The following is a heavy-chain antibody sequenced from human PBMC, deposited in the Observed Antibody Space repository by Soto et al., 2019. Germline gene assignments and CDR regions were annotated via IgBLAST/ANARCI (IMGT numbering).Heavy chain of an antibody. CDR2: ISGSGGST. CDR1: GFTFSSYA. J-gene: IGHJ4*02. D-gene: IGHD2-2*01. Sequence: GGSLRLSCAASGFTFSSYAMSWVRQAPGKGLEWVSAISGSGGSTYYADSVKGRFTISRDNSKNTLYLQMNSLRAEDTAVYYCAKDQRDLMVPAAIAAFDYWGQGTLVTVSS. CDR3: AKDQRDLMVPAAIAAFDY. V-gene: IGHV3-23*01.